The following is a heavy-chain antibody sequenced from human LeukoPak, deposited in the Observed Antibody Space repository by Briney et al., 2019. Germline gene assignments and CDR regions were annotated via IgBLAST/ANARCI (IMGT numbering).Heavy chain of an antibody. CDR2: ISSSGSTI. CDR3: ARESNFVVVTAPGMDV. J-gene: IGHJ6*02. CDR1: GFTFSSYE. D-gene: IGHD2-21*02. Sequence: PGGSLRLSCAASGFTFSSYEMNWVRQAPGKGLEWVSYISSSGSTIYYADSVKGRFTISRDNAKNSLYLQMNSLRAEDTAVYYCARESNFVVVTAPGMDVWGQGTTVTVSS. V-gene: IGHV3-48*03.